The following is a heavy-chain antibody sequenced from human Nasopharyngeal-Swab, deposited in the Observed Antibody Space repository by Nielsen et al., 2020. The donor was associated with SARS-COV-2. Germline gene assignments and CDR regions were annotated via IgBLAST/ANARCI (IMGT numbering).Heavy chain of an antibody. D-gene: IGHD3-10*01. Sequence: GESLKISCEGSGYSFTNYWIFWVRQMPGKGLEWMGTIDARDSYITYSSSFQGHVTISTDKSINTAYLQWSSLNASDTAMYYCARLISGSAPFDPWGQGTLVTVSS. CDR1: GYSFTNYW. V-gene: IGHV5-10-1*01. CDR2: IDARDSYI. J-gene: IGHJ5*02. CDR3: ARLISGSAPFDP.